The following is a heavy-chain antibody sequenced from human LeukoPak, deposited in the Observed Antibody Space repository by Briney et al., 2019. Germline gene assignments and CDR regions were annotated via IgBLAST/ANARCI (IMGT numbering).Heavy chain of an antibody. J-gene: IGHJ4*02. CDR3: ARMYSGTSYYFDY. CDR2: LSYSGST. Sequence: SDTLSLTCSVSGVSISTYYGIGIRQPPAKGLEGVGFLSYSGSTKYHPALKSRAIMSVDTSKHQFSLKLSSVTAADTAVYYCARMYSGTSYYFDYWGQGTLVTVSS. CDR1: GVSISTYY. D-gene: IGHD1-26*01. V-gene: IGHV4-59*07.